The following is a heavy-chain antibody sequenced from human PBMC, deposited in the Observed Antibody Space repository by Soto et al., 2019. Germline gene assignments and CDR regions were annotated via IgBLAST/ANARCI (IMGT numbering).Heavy chain of an antibody. CDR2: IYQTGST. D-gene: IGHD3-16*01. CDR3: ARVWGALAPIAGWFGP. V-gene: IGHV4-4*02. Sequence: QVQLQESGPGLVKPSGTLSLTCAVSNGSITSGNWWRLVRQPPGKGLEWIGDIYQTGSTNYNPSLRSRIIITVEKSKNNFSLSLSSVTAADTAVYFCARVWGALAPIAGWFGPWGRGILVTVSS. CDR1: NGSITSGNW. J-gene: IGHJ5*02.